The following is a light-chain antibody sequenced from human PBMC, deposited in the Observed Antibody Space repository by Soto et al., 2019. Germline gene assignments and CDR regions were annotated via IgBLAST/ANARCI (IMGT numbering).Light chain of an antibody. J-gene: IGLJ1*01. CDR3: SSYAGSILYV. CDR1: SSDVGGYNY. V-gene: IGLV2-8*01. CDR2: EVS. Sequence: QSFLTQPPSASGSPGQSVTISCTGTSSDVGGYNYVSWYQQHPGKAPKLMIYEVSKRPSGVPDRFSGSKSGNTASLTVSGLQAEDEADYYCSSYAGSILYVFGTGTKVTVL.